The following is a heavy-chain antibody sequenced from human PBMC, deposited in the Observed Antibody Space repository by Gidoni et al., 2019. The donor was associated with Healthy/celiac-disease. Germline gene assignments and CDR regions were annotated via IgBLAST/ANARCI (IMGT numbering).Heavy chain of an antibody. CDR2: IYHSGST. CDR3: ARGARSHFDY. CDR1: DASISRGGYS. J-gene: IGHJ4*02. Sequence: QLQLQESGSGLVQPSQTLSLTCAVSDASISRGGYSWSSIRQPPGKGLEWIGYIYHSGSTYYSPSLKSRVTISVDRSKNQFSLKLSSVTAADTAVYYCARGARSHFDYWGQGTLVTVSS. V-gene: IGHV4-30-2*01.